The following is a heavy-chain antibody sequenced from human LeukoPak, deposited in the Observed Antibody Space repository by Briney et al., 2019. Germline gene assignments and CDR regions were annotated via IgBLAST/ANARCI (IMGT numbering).Heavy chain of an antibody. Sequence: GGSLRLSCAASGFTFSSYEMNWVRQAPGQGLEWVSYISSSSSAIYYADSVKGRFTISRDNAKNSLYLQMNSLRDEDTAVYYCARQYCSSTSCYWSGNDAFDIWGQGTMVIVSS. J-gene: IGHJ3*02. CDR3: ARQYCSSTSCYWSGNDAFDI. D-gene: IGHD2-2*01. CDR1: GFTFSSYE. V-gene: IGHV3-48*02. CDR2: ISSSSSAI.